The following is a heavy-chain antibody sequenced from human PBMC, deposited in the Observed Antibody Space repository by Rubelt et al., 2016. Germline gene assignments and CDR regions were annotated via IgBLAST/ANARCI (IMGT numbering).Heavy chain of an antibody. CDR1: GFTFSDSG. D-gene: IGHD6-19*01. J-gene: IGHJ3*02. CDR3: TRLAETPGMAVEIAFDI. Sequence: EVQLVESGGGLVQPGGSLKLSCAASGFTFSDSGLHWVRQAPGKGLEWVGRIRSKTNTYATAYGASVKGRFTISSDDSKNTAYLQRSSLKTEDTALYYCTRLAETPGMAVEIAFDIWGQGTMVTVSS. CDR2: IRSKTNTYAT. V-gene: IGHV3-73*01.